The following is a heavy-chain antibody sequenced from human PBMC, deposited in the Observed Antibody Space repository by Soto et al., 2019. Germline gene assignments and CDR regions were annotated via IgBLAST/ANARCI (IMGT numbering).Heavy chain of an antibody. D-gene: IGHD3-22*01. J-gene: IGHJ5*02. Sequence: GGALRLSCAASGFTFSSYAMSWVRQAPGKGLEWVSAISGSGGSTYYADSVKGRFTMSRDSSKSTLYLQMNSLRAEDTAIYYCGRKLHDSSVSQMSYFAPWGQGTRVTVPS. CDR1: GFTFSSYA. CDR3: GRKLHDSSVSQMSYFAP. CDR2: ISGSGGST. V-gene: IGHV3-23*01.